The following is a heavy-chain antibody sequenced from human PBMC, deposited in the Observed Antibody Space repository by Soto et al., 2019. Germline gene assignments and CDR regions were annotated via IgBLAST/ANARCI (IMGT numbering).Heavy chain of an antibody. CDR2: IYYSGST. J-gene: IGHJ4*02. D-gene: IGHD3-10*01. Sequence: QVELQETGSGLVKASQTLSLTCTLSGTSISSGGYYWSWIRQHPGKGLEWIGYIYYSGSTSYNPSLKSRTTISLDMSKNQFSLRLSSVTAADTAVYYCARANYGSGSYLPYWARGTLVTVSS. CDR3: ARANYGSGSYLPY. V-gene: IGHV4-31*03. CDR1: GTSISSGGYY.